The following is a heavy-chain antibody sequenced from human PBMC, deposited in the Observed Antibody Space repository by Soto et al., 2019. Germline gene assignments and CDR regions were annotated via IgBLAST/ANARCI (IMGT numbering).Heavy chain of an antibody. Sequence: SQTLSLTCAISGDSVSSNSAAWNWIRQSPSRGLEWLGRTYYRSKWYNDYAVSVKSRITINPDTSKNQFSLQLNSVTPEDTAVYYCARESSSGWYGVNWFDPWGQGTLVTVSS. CDR3: ARESSSGWYGVNWFDP. V-gene: IGHV6-1*01. CDR1: GDSVSSNSAA. CDR2: TYYRSKWYN. D-gene: IGHD6-19*01. J-gene: IGHJ5*02.